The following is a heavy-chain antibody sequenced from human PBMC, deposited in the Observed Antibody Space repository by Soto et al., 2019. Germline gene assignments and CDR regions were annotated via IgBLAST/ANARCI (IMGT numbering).Heavy chain of an antibody. V-gene: IGHV1-8*01. Sequence: ASVKVSCKASGYTFTSYDINWVRQATGQGLEWMGWVNPNSGNTGYAQKFQGRVTMTRNTSISTAYMELSSLRSEDTAVYYCARDVLRFLEWLPHYYYYGMDVWGQGTTVTVSS. CDR3: ARDVLRFLEWLPHYYYYGMDV. D-gene: IGHD3-3*01. J-gene: IGHJ6*02. CDR1: GYTFTSYD. CDR2: VNPNSGNT.